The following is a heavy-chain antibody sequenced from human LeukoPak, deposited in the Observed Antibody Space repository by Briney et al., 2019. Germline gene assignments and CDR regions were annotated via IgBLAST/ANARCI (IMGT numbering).Heavy chain of an antibody. CDR2: ISSSGSTI. V-gene: IGHV3-48*04. D-gene: IGHD3-16*01. CDR3: ARIRSGTHDNYYYYGMAV. J-gene: IGHJ6*02. Sequence: GGSLRLSCAASGFTFSSYAMNWVRQAPGKGLEWVSYISSSGSTIYYADSVKGRFTISRDNAKNSLYLQMNSLRAEDTAVYYCARIRSGTHDNYYYYGMAVWGQGTTVTVSS. CDR1: GFTFSSYA.